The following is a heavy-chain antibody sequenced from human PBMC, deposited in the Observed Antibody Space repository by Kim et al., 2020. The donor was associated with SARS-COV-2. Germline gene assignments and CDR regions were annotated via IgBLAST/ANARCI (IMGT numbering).Heavy chain of an antibody. CDR1: GASVNSRSYY. V-gene: IGHV4-61*01. CDR3: VSNGVSTSWSPFYY. CDR2: VYYSGTT. J-gene: IGHJ4*02. D-gene: IGHD6-13*01. Sequence: SETLSLTCTVSGASVNSRSYYWSWIRPSPGKGLDWIGYVYYSGTTDYNPTLQNRATISVDTSKNQFSLRLNSVIAADPAVYYCVSNGVSTSWSPFYYWGQGSPVT.